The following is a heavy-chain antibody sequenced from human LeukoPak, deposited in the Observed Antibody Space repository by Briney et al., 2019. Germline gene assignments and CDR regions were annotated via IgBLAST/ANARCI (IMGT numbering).Heavy chain of an antibody. CDR3: ARANGYSSSWFKPYYFDY. D-gene: IGHD6-13*01. V-gene: IGHV4-59*08. J-gene: IGHJ4*02. CDR1: GGSISSYY. Sequence: PSETLSLTCTVSGGSISSYYWSWIRQPPGKGLEWIGYIYYSGSTNYNPSLKSRVTISVDTSKNQFSLKLSSVTAADTAVYYCARANGYSSSWFKPYYFDYWGQGTLVTVSS. CDR2: IYYSGST.